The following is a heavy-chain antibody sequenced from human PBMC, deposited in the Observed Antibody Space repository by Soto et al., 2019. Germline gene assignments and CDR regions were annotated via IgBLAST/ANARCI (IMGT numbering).Heavy chain of an antibody. CDR2: IYYSGST. V-gene: IGHV4-31*03. CDR1: GGSISSGGYY. D-gene: IGHD2-8*01. CDR3: ASIKSMAKAGFDY. J-gene: IGHJ4*02. Sequence: PSETKSLTCTVAGGSISSGGYYWSWISKHPGKGLEWIGYIYYSGSTYYNPSLKSRVTISVDTSKNQFSLKLSSVTAADTAVYYCASIKSMAKAGFDYWGQGTLVTVSS.